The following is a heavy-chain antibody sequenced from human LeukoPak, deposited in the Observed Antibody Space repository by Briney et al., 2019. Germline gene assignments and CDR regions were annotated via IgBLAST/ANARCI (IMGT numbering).Heavy chain of an antibody. D-gene: IGHD1-14*01. CDR1: GCTFSSYG. Sequence: GGSLRLSWAASGCTFSSYGVHWVRQAPGKGLEWVASIRYDGSKKYYADSMTGRFTISRDNSKNTLYLEINSLRAEDTAVYYCAREAWDLTGRAPVIWGQGTLVTVSS. CDR2: IRYDGSKK. J-gene: IGHJ4*02. CDR3: AREAWDLTGRAPVI. V-gene: IGHV3-30*02.